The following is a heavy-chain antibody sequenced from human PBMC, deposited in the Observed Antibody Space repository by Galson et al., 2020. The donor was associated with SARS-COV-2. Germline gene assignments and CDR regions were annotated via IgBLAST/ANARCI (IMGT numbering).Heavy chain of an antibody. D-gene: IGHD3-10*01. CDR3: AREMVEGYYYGSGTSWGYYYYMDV. Sequence: GGSLRLSCAASGFTFSSYAMHWVRQAPGKGLEWVAVISYDGSNKYYADSVKGRFTISRDNSKNTLYLQMNSLRAEDTAVYYCAREMVEGYYYGSGTSWGYYYYMDVWGKGTTVTVSS. CDR2: ISYDGSNK. J-gene: IGHJ6*03. V-gene: IGHV3-30*01. CDR1: GFTFSSYA.